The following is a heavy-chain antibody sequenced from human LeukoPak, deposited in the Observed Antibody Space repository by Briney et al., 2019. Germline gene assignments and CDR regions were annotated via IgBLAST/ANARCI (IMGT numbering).Heavy chain of an antibody. V-gene: IGHV4-59*01. CDR3: ARAPDYRWFDP. CDR2: IYYSGST. D-gene: IGHD4/OR15-4a*01. CDR1: GGSISSYY. J-gene: IGHJ5*02. Sequence: SETLSLTCTVSGGSISSYYWSWIRQPPGKGLEWIAYIYYSGSTNFNPSLKSRGAISIDTSKNQFSLKLSSVTAADMAMYYCARAPDYRWFDPWGQGTLVTVSS.